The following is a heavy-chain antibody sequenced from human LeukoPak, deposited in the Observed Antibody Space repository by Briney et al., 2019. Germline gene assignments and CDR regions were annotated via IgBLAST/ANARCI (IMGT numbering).Heavy chain of an antibody. J-gene: IGHJ5*02. CDR3: ARPLIYCSGGSCVNWFDP. D-gene: IGHD2-15*01. CDR2: VYYTGST. V-gene: IGHV4-59*01. Sequence: SETLSLTCTVSGGSISSYYWSGIRQPPGKGLEWIGYVYYTGSTNYNPSLNSRVTMSIDTSKNQFSLRLSSVTAADTAVYYCARPLIYCSGGSCVNWFDPWGQGTLVTVSS. CDR1: GGSISSYY.